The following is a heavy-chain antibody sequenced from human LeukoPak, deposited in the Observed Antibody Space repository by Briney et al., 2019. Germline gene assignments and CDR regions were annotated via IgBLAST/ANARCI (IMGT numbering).Heavy chain of an antibody. J-gene: IGHJ4*02. CDR2: ISSSSTI. CDR3: AKDFIRILALIPWDY. Sequence: GGSLRPSCAASGFTFSSYSMNWVRQAPGKGLEWVSYISSSSTIYYADSVKGRFTISRDNAKNSLYLQMNSLRAEDTAVYYCAKDFIRILALIPWDYWGQGTLVTVSP. V-gene: IGHV3-48*04. CDR1: GFTFSSYS. D-gene: IGHD2-21*01.